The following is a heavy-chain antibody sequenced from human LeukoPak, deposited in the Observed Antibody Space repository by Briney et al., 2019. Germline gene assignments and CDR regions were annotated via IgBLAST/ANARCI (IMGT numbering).Heavy chain of an antibody. CDR1: GGSISSYY. CDR2: IYYSGST. D-gene: IGHD3-3*01. Sequence: SETLSLTCTVSGGSISSYYWSWIRQPPGKGLEWIGYIYYSGSTNYNPSLKSRVTISVDTSKNQFSLKLSSVTAADTAVYYCAREGRITIPTWGQGTLVTVSS. J-gene: IGHJ5*02. V-gene: IGHV4-59*01. CDR3: AREGRITIPT.